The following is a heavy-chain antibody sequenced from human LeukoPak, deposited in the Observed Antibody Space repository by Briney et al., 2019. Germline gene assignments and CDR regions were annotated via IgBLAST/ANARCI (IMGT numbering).Heavy chain of an antibody. CDR2: IYYSGST. CDR3: ARGGGYSGYMDV. V-gene: IGHV4-59*01. Sequence: SETLSLTCTVSGGSISSYYWSWIRQPPGKGLEWIGYIYYSGSTNYNPSLKSRVTISVDTSKNRFSLKLSSVTAADTAVYYCARGGGYSGYMDVWGKGTTVTVSS. J-gene: IGHJ6*03. CDR1: GGSISSYY. D-gene: IGHD5-12*01.